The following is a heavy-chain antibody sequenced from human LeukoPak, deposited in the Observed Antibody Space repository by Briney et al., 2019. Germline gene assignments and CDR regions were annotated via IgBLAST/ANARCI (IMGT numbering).Heavy chain of an antibody. J-gene: IGHJ4*02. Sequence: GFLRLSCAASGISVSSNYMSWGRQAPRKGLEWVSVIYSSGSTYYADSVKGRFTISRDNSKNTLYLQMNSLRAEDTAVYYCARGANTYYYGSGSYSTPSPFDYWGQGTLVTVSA. CDR2: IYSSGST. CDR3: ARGANTYYYGSGSYSTPSPFDY. V-gene: IGHV3-53*01. CDR1: GISVSSNY. D-gene: IGHD3-10*01.